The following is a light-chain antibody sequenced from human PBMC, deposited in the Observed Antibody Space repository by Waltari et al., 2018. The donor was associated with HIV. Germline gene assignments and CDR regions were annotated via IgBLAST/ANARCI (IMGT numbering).Light chain of an antibody. Sequence: DIVMTQSPDSLAVSLGERATINCKSSQTVFYTSNNKNYLAWYQQKPGQPPKLLMYWASMRDSGVPDRFSGSGSGTDFTLTISRLQTEDVAVYYCQQYYSSPPYTFGQGTKLEIK. CDR1: QTVFYTSNNKNY. CDR3: QQYYSSPPYT. V-gene: IGKV4-1*01. CDR2: WAS. J-gene: IGKJ2*01.